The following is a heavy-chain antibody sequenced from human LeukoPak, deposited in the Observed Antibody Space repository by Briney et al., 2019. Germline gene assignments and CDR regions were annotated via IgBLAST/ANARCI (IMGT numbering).Heavy chain of an antibody. CDR1: GYTFTGYY. J-gene: IGHJ3*02. V-gene: IGHV1-2*02. CDR2: VNPDSGGT. D-gene: IGHD3-10*01. Sequence: ASVKVSCKASGYTFTGYYIHWVRQAPGQGLEWMGWVNPDSGGTTYAQKFQDRVTMTRDTSITTAFMELSRLRSDDTAVYYCARDSGPGTFDIWGQGTMSPSLQ. CDR3: ARDSGPGTFDI.